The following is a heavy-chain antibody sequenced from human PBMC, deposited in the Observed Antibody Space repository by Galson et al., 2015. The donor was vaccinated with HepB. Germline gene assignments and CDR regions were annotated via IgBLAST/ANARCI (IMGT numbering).Heavy chain of an antibody. CDR2: ISADSGST. D-gene: IGHD2-2*01. J-gene: IGHJ4*02. CDR1: GYMFIGYY. Sequence: SVKVSCKASGYMFIGYYMHWVRQAPGQGLEWMGRISADSGSTDYAQKFEGRFTMTRDRSTSTVYMELRGLTSDDTAVYYCARDVQPDFWGQGTLVTVST. CDR3: ARDVQPDF. V-gene: IGHV1-2*06.